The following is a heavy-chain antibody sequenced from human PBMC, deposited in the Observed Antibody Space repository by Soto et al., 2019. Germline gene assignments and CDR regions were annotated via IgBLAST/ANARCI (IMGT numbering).Heavy chain of an antibody. Sequence: SETLSLTCTVSGASISSDDYYWSWIRQSPTRGLEWLGYIYFSGDTYYNPSLKSRLSISIDASKSQFSLKLRSVSAADTAVYYCARSTGRYWGQGILVTVSS. J-gene: IGHJ4*02. CDR3: ARSTGRY. CDR1: GASISSDDYY. V-gene: IGHV4-30-4*01. D-gene: IGHD2-21*01. CDR2: IYFSGDT.